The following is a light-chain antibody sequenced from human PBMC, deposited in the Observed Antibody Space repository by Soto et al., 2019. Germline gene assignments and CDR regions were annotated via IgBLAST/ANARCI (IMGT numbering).Light chain of an antibody. Sequence: DIQMTQSPSSLSASVGDRVTITCRTSQSISSYLNWYQQKPGKAPKLLIYAASSLQSGVPSRFSGSGSGTDFPLTISRLQPEDFATYYCQQSYSTPYTFGQGTTLEIK. CDR3: QQSYSTPYT. V-gene: IGKV1-39*01. J-gene: IGKJ2*01. CDR1: QSISSY. CDR2: AAS.